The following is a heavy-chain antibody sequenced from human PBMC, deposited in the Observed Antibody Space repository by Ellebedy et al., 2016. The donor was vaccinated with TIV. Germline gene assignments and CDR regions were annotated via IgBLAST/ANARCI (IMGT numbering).Heavy chain of an antibody. D-gene: IGHD6-13*01. Sequence: GESLKISCAASGFTFTTFAVSWVRQAPGKGLEWVSVISGCGETTFYANSVRGRFTISRDMSKNMVFLQMDSLRAEDTAVYFCAKGRRAAGSGCLDSWGQGTLVAVSS. CDR1: GFTFTTFA. CDR3: AKGRRAAGSGCLDS. CDR2: ISGCGETT. V-gene: IGHV3-23*01. J-gene: IGHJ4*02.